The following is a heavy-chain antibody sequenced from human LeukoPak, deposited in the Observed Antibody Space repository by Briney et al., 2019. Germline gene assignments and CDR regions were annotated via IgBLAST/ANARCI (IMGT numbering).Heavy chain of an antibody. CDR1: GFTLSGYW. J-gene: IGHJ4*02. V-gene: IGHV3-7*01. Sequence: GGSLRLSCAASGFTLSGYWMSWVRQAPGKGLEWVANIKQDGSEKYYVDSVKGRFTISRDNGKNSLYLQMDSLRADDTAVYYCARTSGTGWSHWGQGTLVTVSS. CDR2: IKQDGSEK. D-gene: IGHD6-19*01. CDR3: ARTSGTGWSH.